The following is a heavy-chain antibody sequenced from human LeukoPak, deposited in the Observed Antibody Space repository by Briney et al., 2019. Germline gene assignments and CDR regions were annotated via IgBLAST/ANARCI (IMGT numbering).Heavy chain of an antibody. Sequence: SETLSLTCTVSGGSISSYYWSWIRQPPGKGLEWIGYIYYSGSTNYNPSLKSRVTISVDTSKNQFSLKLSSVTAADTAVYYCAREDSPPYYYYYMDVWGKGTTVTVSS. CDR1: GGSISSYY. CDR2: IYYSGST. J-gene: IGHJ6*03. CDR3: AREDSPPYYYYYMDV. V-gene: IGHV4-59*01.